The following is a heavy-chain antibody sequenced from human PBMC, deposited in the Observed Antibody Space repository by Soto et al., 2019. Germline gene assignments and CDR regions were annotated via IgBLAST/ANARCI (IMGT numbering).Heavy chain of an antibody. J-gene: IGHJ5*02. V-gene: IGHV4-34*01. D-gene: IGHD3-10*01. CDR3: ARLLTMVRGAHP. CDR2: INHSGST. CDR1: GGSFSGYY. Sequence: SETLSLTCAVYGGSFSGYYWSWIRQPPGKGLEWIGEINHSGSTNYNPSLKSRVTISVDTSKNQFSLKLSSVTAADTAVYYCARLLTMVRGAHPWGQGTLVTVSS.